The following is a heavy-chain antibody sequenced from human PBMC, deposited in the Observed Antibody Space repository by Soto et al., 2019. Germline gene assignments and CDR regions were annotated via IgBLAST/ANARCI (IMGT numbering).Heavy chain of an antibody. CDR3: ARGPQYYYDSSGYYVDH. CDR2: INAGNGNT. V-gene: IGHV1-3*01. D-gene: IGHD3-22*01. J-gene: IGHJ4*02. Sequence: ASVKVSCKASGYTFTSYAMHWVRQAPGQRLEWMGWINAGNGNTKYSQKFQGRVTITRDTSASTAYMELSSLRSEDTAVYCCARGPQYYYDSSGYYVDHWGQGTLVTVSS. CDR1: GYTFTSYA.